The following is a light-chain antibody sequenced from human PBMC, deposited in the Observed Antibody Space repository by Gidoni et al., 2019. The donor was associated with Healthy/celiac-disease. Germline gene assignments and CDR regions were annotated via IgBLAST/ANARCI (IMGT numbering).Light chain of an antibody. CDR1: QSISSW. V-gene: IGKV1-5*03. CDR3: LQYNSYPWT. Sequence: DIQMTQSPSTLSASVGDRVTITCRASQSISSWLAWYQQKPGKAPKLLIYKASSLESGVPSRFSGSGSGTEFTLTISSLQPDDFATYYCLQYNSYPWTFXXXTKVEIK. CDR2: KAS. J-gene: IGKJ1*01.